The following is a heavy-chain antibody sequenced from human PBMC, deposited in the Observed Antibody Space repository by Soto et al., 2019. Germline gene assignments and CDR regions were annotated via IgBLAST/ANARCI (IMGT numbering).Heavy chain of an antibody. CDR2: IIPSFGKG. CDR1: GGTFSSYA. V-gene: IGHV1-69*01. CDR3: ARERGGYNRGDFEF. D-gene: IGHD5-12*01. Sequence: QVQLVQSGAEAKRPGCSVKVSCKASGGTFSSYAISWVRQAPGQGLKWLGGIIPSFGKGNYQQNFQGRLTITTDESTSTVYMELSGLTSGDTAVYYCARERGGYNRGDFEFWGQGTLVTVSS. J-gene: IGHJ4*02.